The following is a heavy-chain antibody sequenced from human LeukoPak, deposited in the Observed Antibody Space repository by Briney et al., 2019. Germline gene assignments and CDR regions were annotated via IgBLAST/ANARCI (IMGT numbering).Heavy chain of an antibody. CDR2: IKQDGSEK. CDR1: GFTFSTYW. V-gene: IGHV3-7*01. Sequence: PGGSLRLSCAASGFTFSTYWMTWVRQAPGKGLECVANIKQDGSEKYYVDSVKGRFTISRDNAKNSLYLQMNSLRAEDTAVYYCARGRGLTKTRVAFDIWGQGTMVTVSS. D-gene: IGHD4/OR15-4a*01. CDR3: ARGRGLTKTRVAFDI. J-gene: IGHJ3*02.